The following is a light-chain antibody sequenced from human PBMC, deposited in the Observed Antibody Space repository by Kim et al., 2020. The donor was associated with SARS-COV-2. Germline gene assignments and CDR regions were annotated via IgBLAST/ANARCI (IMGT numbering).Light chain of an antibody. Sequence: SAGERANLACRASQRVLKSFLGWYQQKTGQAPRLLIYDASTRATGIPDRFSGSGAGTDFNLTISRLEAEEFAVDYCDQYAVAPLTFGGGTKVDIK. CDR1: QRVLKSF. CDR2: DAS. CDR3: DQYAVAPLT. J-gene: IGKJ4*01. V-gene: IGKV3-20*01.